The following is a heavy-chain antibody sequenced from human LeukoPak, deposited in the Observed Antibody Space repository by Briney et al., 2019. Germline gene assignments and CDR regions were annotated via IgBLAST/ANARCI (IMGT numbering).Heavy chain of an antibody. CDR1: GYTFTSYG. D-gene: IGHD3-22*01. V-gene: IGHV1-18*01. J-gene: IGHJ4*02. CDR2: ISAYNGNT. CDR3: ARGPHNYYDTKGFDY. Sequence: ASVKVSCKASGYTFTSYGISWVRQAPGQGLEWMGWISAYNGNTNYAQKLQGRVTMTTDTSTSTAYMELRSLRSDDTAVYYCARGPHNYYDTKGFDYWGQGTLVTVSS.